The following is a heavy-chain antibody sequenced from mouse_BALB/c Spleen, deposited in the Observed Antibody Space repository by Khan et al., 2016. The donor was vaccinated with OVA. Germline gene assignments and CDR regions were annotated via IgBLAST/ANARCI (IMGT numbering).Heavy chain of an antibody. CDR3: TRDRIDY. V-gene: IGHV1-7*01. Sequence: QVQLKQSGAELAKPGASVKMSSKASGYTFTTYWMHWVKQRPGQGLEWIGYINPTSGYTDYNEKFKDRATLSADKSSSTAYMQLSSLTSEDSAVYYCTRDRIDYWGQGTTLTVSS. CDR1: GYTFTTYW. CDR2: INPTSGYT. J-gene: IGHJ2*01.